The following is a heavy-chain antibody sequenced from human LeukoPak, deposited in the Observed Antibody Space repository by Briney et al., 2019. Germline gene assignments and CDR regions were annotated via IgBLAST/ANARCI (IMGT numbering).Heavy chain of an antibody. CDR3: ARDRDSSSWPHGWYFDL. J-gene: IGHJ2*01. D-gene: IGHD6-13*01. Sequence: ASVKVSCKASGGTFSSYAISWVRQAPGQGLEWMGGIIPIFGTANYAQKFQGRVTITADESTSTAYMELSSLRSEDTAVYYCARDRDSSSWPHGWYFDLWGRGTLVTVSS. CDR2: IIPIFGTA. CDR1: GGTFSSYA. V-gene: IGHV1-69*13.